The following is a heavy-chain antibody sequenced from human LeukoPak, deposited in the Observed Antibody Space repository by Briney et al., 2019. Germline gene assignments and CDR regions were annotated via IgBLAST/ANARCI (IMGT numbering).Heavy chain of an antibody. CDR3: AREGGVVPAAIPFDY. D-gene: IGHD2-2*01. CDR2: ITRSNTST. CDR1: GFTFSIYS. Sequence: PGGSLRLSCAASGFTFSIYSMNWVRQAPGKGLEWISYITRSNTSTYYADSVKGRFTISRDNAKNSLYLQMNSLRAEDTAVYYCAREGGVVPAAIPFDYWGQGTLVTVSS. V-gene: IGHV3-48*04. J-gene: IGHJ4*02.